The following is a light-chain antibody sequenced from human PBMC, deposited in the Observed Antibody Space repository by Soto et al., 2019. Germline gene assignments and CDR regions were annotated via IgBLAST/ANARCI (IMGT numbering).Light chain of an antibody. CDR3: SSYAGSNNPVV. Sequence: QSALTQPPSASGSPGQSVTISCTGTSSDVGGYKYVSWYQQHPGKAPKMMIYEVSKRPSGVPDRFSGSKSANTASLTVSGLQAEDEADYYCSSYAGSNNPVVFGGGTKLTVL. J-gene: IGLJ2*01. CDR2: EVS. CDR1: SSDVGGYKY. V-gene: IGLV2-8*01.